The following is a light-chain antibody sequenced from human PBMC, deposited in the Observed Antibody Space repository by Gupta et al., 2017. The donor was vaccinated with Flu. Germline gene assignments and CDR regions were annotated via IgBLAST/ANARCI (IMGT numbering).Light chain of an antibody. CDR3: QQSDSTLYT. J-gene: IGKJ2*01. Sequence: DIKMTQSPSSLSAAGGDRVTITCRASQTISIYLNWYQQKPGKAPKFLIYAASRLQSGVPSRFSGSGSGTDFTLTISKLQPEDFATYYRQQSDSTLYTFGQGTKLEIK. CDR2: AAS. CDR1: QTISIY. V-gene: IGKV1-39*01.